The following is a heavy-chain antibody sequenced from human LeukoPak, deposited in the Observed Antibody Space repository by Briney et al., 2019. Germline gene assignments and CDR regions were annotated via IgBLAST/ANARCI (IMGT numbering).Heavy chain of an antibody. V-gene: IGHV3-11*04. J-gene: IGHJ4*02. CDR2: ISSSGSTI. D-gene: IGHD1-26*01. Sequence: GGSLRLSCAASGFTFTDYYMSWIRQAPGKGLEWVSYISSSGSTIYYADSVKGRFTISRDNAKNSLYLQMNSLRAEDTAVYYCARRDHRGSYLSSGFDYWGQGTLVTVSS. CDR3: ARRDHRGSYLSSGFDY. CDR1: GFTFTDYY.